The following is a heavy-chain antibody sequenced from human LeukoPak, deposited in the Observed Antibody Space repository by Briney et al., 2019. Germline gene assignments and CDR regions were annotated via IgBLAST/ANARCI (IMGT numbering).Heavy chain of an antibody. D-gene: IGHD6-13*01. J-gene: IGHJ4*02. V-gene: IGHV3-9*01. CDR3: AKDSSSWTGTAFDY. CDR2: ISWNSGSI. CDR1: GFTFDDYA. Sequence: SLRLSCAASGFTFDDYAMHWVRQAPGKGLEWVSGISWNSGSIGYADSVKGRFTISRDNAKNSLYLQMNSLRAEDTALYYCAKDSSSWTGTAFDYWGQGTLVTVSS.